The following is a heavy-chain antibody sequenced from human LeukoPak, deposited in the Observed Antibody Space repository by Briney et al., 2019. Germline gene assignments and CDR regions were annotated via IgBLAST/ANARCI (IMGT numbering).Heavy chain of an antibody. V-gene: IGHV3-11*01. CDR1: GFTFSYHW. CDR3: ASYIVATVSSDY. Sequence: GGSLRLSCAASGFTFSYHWMTWVRQAPGKGLEWVSYISSSGSTIYYADSVKGRFTISRDNAKNSLYLQMNSLRAEDTAVYYCASYIVATVSSDYWGQGTLVTVSS. CDR2: ISSSGSTI. J-gene: IGHJ4*02. D-gene: IGHD5-12*01.